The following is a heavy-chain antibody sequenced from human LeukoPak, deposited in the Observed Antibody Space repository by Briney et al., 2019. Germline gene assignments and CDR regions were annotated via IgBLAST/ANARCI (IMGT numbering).Heavy chain of an antibody. Sequence: ASVKVSCKASGYTFTSYDINWVRQATGQGLEWMGWMNPNSGNTGYGQKFQGRVTMTTDTSTSTAYMELRSLRSDDTALYFCARDKLVYGDNENGKFDYWGQGTLVTVSS. D-gene: IGHD4-17*01. CDR2: MNPNSGNT. V-gene: IGHV1-8*01. J-gene: IGHJ4*02. CDR3: ARDKLVYGDNENGKFDY. CDR1: GYTFTSYD.